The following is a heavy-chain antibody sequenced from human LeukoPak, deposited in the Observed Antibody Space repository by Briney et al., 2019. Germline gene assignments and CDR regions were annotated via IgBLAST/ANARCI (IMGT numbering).Heavy chain of an antibody. J-gene: IGHJ4*02. CDR1: GYTFTGYY. D-gene: IGHD4-23*01. CDR2: INPNSGGT. CDR3: AREYGGNSELGPPGGFDY. V-gene: IGHV1-2*02. Sequence: GASVRVSCKASGYTFTGYYMHWVRQAPGQGLEWMGWINPNSGGTNYAQKFQGRVTMTRDTSISTAYMELSRLRSDDTAVYYCAREYGGNSELGPPGGFDYWGQGTLVTVSS.